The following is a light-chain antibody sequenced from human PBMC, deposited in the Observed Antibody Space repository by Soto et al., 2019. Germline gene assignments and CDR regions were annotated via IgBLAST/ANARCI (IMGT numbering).Light chain of an antibody. CDR2: DAS. J-gene: IGKJ4*01. V-gene: IGKV1-33*01. CDR1: QNITNF. Sequence: DIQMTQSPSSLSASVGDRVTITCQASQNITNFLNWYQHKLGKDPNLLIYDASNLEAELPSRFSGTGSGTEFSFTISSLQPEDIGSYFCQQYDDLPVTFGGGTKVEIK. CDR3: QQYDDLPVT.